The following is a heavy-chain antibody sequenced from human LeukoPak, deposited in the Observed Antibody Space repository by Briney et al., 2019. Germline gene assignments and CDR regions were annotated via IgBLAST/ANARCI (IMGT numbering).Heavy chain of an antibody. CDR1: GYTFTGYY. J-gene: IGHJ6*03. CDR3: ARDPGLSRFVSSGGHYYMDV. Sequence: ASVKVSCKASGYTFTGYYMHWVRQAPGQGLEWMGIINPSGGSTSYAQKFQGRVTMTRDMSTSTVYMELSSLRSEDTAVYYRARDPGLSRFVSSGGHYYMDVWGKGTTVTVSS. V-gene: IGHV1-46*01. D-gene: IGHD6-19*01. CDR2: INPSGGST.